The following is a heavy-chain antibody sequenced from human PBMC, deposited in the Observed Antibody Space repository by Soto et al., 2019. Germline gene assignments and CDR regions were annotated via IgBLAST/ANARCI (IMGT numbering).Heavy chain of an antibody. CDR2: ISYDGSNK. CDR3: ARAAYYYDSSGYFDY. D-gene: IGHD3-22*01. J-gene: IGHJ4*02. V-gene: IGHV3-30-3*01. Sequence: QVQLVESGGGVVQPGRSLRLSCAASGFTFSSYAMHWVRQAPGKGLEWVAVISYDGSNKYYADSVKGRFTISRDNSKNTLYLKMNSLRAEDTAVYYCARAAYYYDSSGYFDYWGQGTLVTVSS. CDR1: GFTFSSYA.